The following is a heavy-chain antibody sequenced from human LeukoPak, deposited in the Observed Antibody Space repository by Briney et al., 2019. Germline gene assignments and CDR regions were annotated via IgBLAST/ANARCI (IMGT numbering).Heavy chain of an antibody. CDR3: ARGPYCGGDCYLFDP. CDR1: GGSISSGGYS. V-gene: IGHV4-30-2*01. D-gene: IGHD2-21*02. CDR2: IYHSGST. Sequence: SETLSLTCAVSGGSISSGGYSWSWIRQPPGKGLEWMGYIYHSGSTYYNPSLKSRVTISVDRSKNQFSLKLSSVTAADTAVYYCARGPYCGGDCYLFDPWGQGTLVTVSS. J-gene: IGHJ5*02.